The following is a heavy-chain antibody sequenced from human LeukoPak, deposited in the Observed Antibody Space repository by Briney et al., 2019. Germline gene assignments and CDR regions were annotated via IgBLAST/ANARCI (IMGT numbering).Heavy chain of an antibody. D-gene: IGHD2-21*02. J-gene: IGHJ1*01. V-gene: IGHV3-23*01. CDR1: GFTFSSYA. CDR3: ATLALAYCGGDCYRLLYFQH. Sequence: SGGSLRLSCAASGFTFSSYAMSWVRQAPGKGLEWVSAISGSGGSTYYADSVKGRFTISRDNSKNTLYLQMNSLRAEDTAVYYCATLALAYCGGDCYRLLYFQHWGQGTLVTVSS. CDR2: ISGSGGST.